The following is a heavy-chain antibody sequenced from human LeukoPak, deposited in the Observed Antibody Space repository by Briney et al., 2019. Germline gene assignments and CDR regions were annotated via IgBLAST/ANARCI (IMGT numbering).Heavy chain of an antibody. CDR1: GGSLSSSSYF. Sequence: PSETLSLTCNVSGGSLSSSSYFWGWSRQPPGKGLEWIGSIYYSGDTYYNPSLKSRVTISVDTSKNQFSLKLSSVTTADTAVYYCARHAVGYYHSSGYPPGDFDYWGQGTLVTVSS. J-gene: IGHJ4*02. CDR2: IYYSGDT. D-gene: IGHD3-22*01. V-gene: IGHV4-39*01. CDR3: ARHAVGYYHSSGYPPGDFDY.